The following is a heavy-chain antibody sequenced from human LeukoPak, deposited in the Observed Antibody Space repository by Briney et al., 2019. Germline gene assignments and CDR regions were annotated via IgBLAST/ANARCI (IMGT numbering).Heavy chain of an antibody. CDR2: INHSGST. D-gene: IGHD3-3*01. Sequence: SETLSLTCAVYGGSFSGYYWSWIRQPPGKGLEWIGEINHSGSTNYNPSLKSRVTISVDTSKNQFSLELSSVTAADKAVYYCARGLWRGYYGMDVWGQGTTVTVSS. CDR1: GGSFSGYY. J-gene: IGHJ6*02. V-gene: IGHV4-34*01. CDR3: ARGLWRGYYGMDV.